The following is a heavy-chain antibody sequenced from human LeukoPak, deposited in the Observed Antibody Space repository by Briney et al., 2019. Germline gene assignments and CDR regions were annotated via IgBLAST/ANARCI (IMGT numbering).Heavy chain of an antibody. J-gene: IGHJ4*02. CDR1: GFIISSNY. CDR2: IYSGGST. V-gene: IGHV3-66*01. Sequence: GGSLRLSCAASGFIISSNYMSWVRQAPGKGLEWVSIIYSGGSTYYADSVKGRFTISRDSSKNTLYLQMNSLRAEDTAVYYCARDGYSGSYFDYWGQGTLVTVSS. CDR3: ARDGYSGSYFDY. D-gene: IGHD1-26*01.